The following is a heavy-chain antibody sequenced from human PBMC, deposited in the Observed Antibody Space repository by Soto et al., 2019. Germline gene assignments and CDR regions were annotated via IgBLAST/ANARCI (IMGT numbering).Heavy chain of an antibody. CDR2: ISYDGSNK. D-gene: IGHD2-15*01. Sequence: HPGGSLRLSCAASGFTFSSYGMHWVRQAPGKGLEWVAVISYDGSNKYYADSVKGRFTISRDNSKNTLYLQMNSLRAEDTAVYYCAKGYCSGGSCYDYWGQGTLVTVSS. CDR3: AKGYCSGGSCYDY. V-gene: IGHV3-30*18. J-gene: IGHJ4*02. CDR1: GFTFSSYG.